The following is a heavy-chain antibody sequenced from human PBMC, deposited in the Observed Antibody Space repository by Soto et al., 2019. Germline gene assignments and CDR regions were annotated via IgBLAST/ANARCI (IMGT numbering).Heavy chain of an antibody. D-gene: IGHD1-26*01. Sequence: QVQLQESGPGLVKPSQTLSLICTVSDGSISNGGYYWSWIRQHPGKGLEWIGFISHSGSTKYNPALKSRLTISVDTSKNQFSLKLSSVTAADTAVYYCAREGGSYSAYFDYWGQGTLVTVSS. CDR1: DGSISNGGYY. V-gene: IGHV4-31*03. CDR2: ISHSGST. CDR3: AREGGSYSAYFDY. J-gene: IGHJ4*02.